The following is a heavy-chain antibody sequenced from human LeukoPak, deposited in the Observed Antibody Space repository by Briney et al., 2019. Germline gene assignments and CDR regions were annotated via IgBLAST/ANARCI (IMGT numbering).Heavy chain of an antibody. Sequence: PGGSLRLSCAASGFTFSSYGMHWVRQAPGKGLEWVAVIWYDGSNKYYADSVKGRFTISRDNSKNTLYLQMNSLRAEDTAVYYCARDGGVAGSFDYWGQGTLVTVSS. J-gene: IGHJ4*02. V-gene: IGHV3-33*01. CDR1: GFTFSSYG. CDR3: ARDGGVAGSFDY. D-gene: IGHD6-19*01. CDR2: IWYDGSNK.